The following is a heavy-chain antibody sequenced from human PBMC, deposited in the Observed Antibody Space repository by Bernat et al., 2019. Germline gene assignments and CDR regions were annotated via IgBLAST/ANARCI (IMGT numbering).Heavy chain of an antibody. D-gene: IGHD6-19*01. CDR1: GFTVSSNY. CDR2: IYSGGST. CDR3: TAGIGVFIAVAGTPSRDY. J-gene: IGHJ4*02. Sequence: EVQLVESGGGLVQPGGALRLSCSASGFTVSSNYMSWVRQAPGKGLDWVSVIYSGGSTYYSAAVKGRFTISIDNSKHTLYLQLNVQQAEDTAVYYCTAGIGVFIAVAGTPSRDYWGQGTLVTVSS. V-gene: IGHV3-66*01.